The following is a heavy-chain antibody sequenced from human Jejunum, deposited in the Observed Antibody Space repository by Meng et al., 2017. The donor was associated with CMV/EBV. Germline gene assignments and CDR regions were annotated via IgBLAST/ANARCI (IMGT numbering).Heavy chain of an antibody. CDR3: AYSSSWAHFDY. D-gene: IGHD6-13*01. V-gene: IGHV3-53*01. Sequence: SCVAPGVTVSSNYMSWVRQAPGKGLEWVSIIYSDGTTYFADSVKGRFTISRDKSKNTLDLQMNSLRAEDMAVYYCAYSSSWAHFDYWGQGTLVTVSS. J-gene: IGHJ4*02. CDR2: IYSDGTT. CDR1: GVTVSSNY.